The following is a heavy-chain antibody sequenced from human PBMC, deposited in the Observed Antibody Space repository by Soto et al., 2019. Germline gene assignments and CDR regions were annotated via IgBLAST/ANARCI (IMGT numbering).Heavy chain of an antibody. V-gene: IGHV3-33*01. CDR1: GFTFSSYG. CDR3: AREDYGDYVVDY. D-gene: IGHD4-17*01. J-gene: IGHJ4*02. Sequence: ESGGGVVQPGRSLRLSCAASGFTFSSYGMHWVRQAPGKGLEWVAVIWYDGSNKYYADSVKGRFTISRDNSKNTLYLQMNSLRAEDTAVYYCAREDYGDYVVDYWGQGTLVTVSS. CDR2: IWYDGSNK.